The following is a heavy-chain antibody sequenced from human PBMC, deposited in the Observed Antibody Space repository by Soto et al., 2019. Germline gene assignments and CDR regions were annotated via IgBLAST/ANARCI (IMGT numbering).Heavy chain of an antibody. CDR1: GYTFTSYG. J-gene: IGHJ6*02. Sequence: GASVKVSCKASGYTFTSYGISWVRQAPGQGLEWMGGIIPIFGTANYAQKFQGRVTITADESTSTAYMELSSLRSEDTAVYYCAREDSSSWPTNYYYYGMDVWGQGTTVTVSS. V-gene: IGHV1-69*13. CDR2: IIPIFGTA. D-gene: IGHD6-13*01. CDR3: AREDSSSWPTNYYYYGMDV.